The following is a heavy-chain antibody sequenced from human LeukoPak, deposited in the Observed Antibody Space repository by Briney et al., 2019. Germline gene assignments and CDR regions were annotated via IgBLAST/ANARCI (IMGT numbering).Heavy chain of an antibody. V-gene: IGHV4-39*07. CDR3: ARVRRQWLEINWFDP. D-gene: IGHD6-19*01. CDR1: GFTFSSYG. CDR2: IYYSGST. Sequence: PGGSLRLSCAASGFTFSSYGMSWVRQAPGKGLEWIGSIYYSGSTYYNPSLKSRVTISVDTSKNQFSLKLSSVTAADTAVYYCARVRRQWLEINWFDPWGQGTLVTVSS. J-gene: IGHJ5*02.